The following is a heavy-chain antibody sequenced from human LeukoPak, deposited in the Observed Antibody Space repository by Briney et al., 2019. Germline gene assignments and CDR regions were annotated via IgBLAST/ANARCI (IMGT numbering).Heavy chain of an antibody. CDR3: ARGGEYYYDSSGYYYY. D-gene: IGHD3-22*01. Sequence: GGSLRLSCAASGFTFSDHYMDWVRQAPGKGLEWVSYISSSGSTIYYADSVKGRFTISRDNAKNSLYLQMNSLRAEDTAVYYCARGGEYYYDSSGYYYYWGQGTLVTVSS. J-gene: IGHJ4*02. CDR1: GFTFSDHY. V-gene: IGHV3-11*01. CDR2: ISSSGSTI.